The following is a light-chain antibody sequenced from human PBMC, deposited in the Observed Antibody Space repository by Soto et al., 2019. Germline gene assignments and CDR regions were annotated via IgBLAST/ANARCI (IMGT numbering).Light chain of an antibody. Sequence: QSVLTQPPSVSGAPGQRVTISCTGTSSNIGANYAVHWYQQHPGTGPRLLIYGNNQRPSGVPDRFSGSKSGTSASLAISGLQSEDEADYYCAAWDGSLNGWVFGGGTKLTVL. CDR2: GNN. V-gene: IGLV1-40*01. J-gene: IGLJ3*02. CDR1: SSNIGANYA. CDR3: AAWDGSLNGWV.